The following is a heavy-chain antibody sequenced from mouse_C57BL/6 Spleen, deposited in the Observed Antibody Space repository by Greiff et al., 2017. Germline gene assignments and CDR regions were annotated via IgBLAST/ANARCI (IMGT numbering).Heavy chain of an antibody. CDR2: INPNNGGT. V-gene: IGHV1-26*01. CDR3: ARKDPNKCFDY. Sequence: EVQLQQSGPELVKPGASVKISCKASGYTFTDYYMNWVKQSHGKSLEWIGDINPNNGGTSYNQKLKGKATLTVDKSSSTAYMELRSLTSEDSAVYYYARKDPNKCFDYWGQNTTLTVSS. D-gene: IGHD4-1*01. J-gene: IGHJ2*01. CDR1: GYTFTDYY.